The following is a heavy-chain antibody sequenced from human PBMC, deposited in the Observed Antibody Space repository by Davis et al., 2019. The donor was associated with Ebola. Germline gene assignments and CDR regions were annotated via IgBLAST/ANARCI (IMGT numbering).Heavy chain of an antibody. CDR1: GFTLSDYW. CDR2: LSSDGTDT. J-gene: IGHJ2*01. D-gene: IGHD3-10*01. Sequence: GESLKISCAASGFTLSDYWMHWVRQAPGKGLVWVSRLSSDGTDTSYADSVKGRFTISRDNAKNTLHLQMNSLRVEDTAVYYCARASRNYYGSGNYYSEFDLWGRGTLVTVSS. V-gene: IGHV3-74*01. CDR3: ARASRNYYGSGNYYSEFDL.